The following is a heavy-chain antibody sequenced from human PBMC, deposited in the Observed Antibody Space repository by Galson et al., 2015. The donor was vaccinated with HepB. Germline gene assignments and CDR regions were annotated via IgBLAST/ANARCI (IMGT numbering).Heavy chain of an antibody. V-gene: IGHV1-69*04. CDR2: IIPILGIA. CDR1: GGTFSSYA. J-gene: IGHJ5*02. CDR3: ARDPLRFLHWFDP. D-gene: IGHD3-3*01. Sequence: SVKVSCKASGGTFSSYAISWVRQAPGQGLEWMGRIIPILGIANYAQKFQGRVTITADKSTSTAYMELSSLRSEDTAVYYCARDPLRFLHWFDPWGQGTLVTVSS.